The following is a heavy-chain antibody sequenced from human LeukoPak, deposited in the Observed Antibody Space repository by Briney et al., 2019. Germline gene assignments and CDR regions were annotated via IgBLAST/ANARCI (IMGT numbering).Heavy chain of an antibody. V-gene: IGHV3-7*01. CDR1: EFTFSTYW. J-gene: IGHJ4*02. CDR3: ARDNNGPDY. CDR2: IKQDESEI. D-gene: IGHD2-8*01. Sequence: GGSLRLSCAASEFTFSTYWMTWVRQAPGKGLEWVANIKQDESEIYYVDSVKGRFTISRDNARNSLYLQMNSLRAEDTAVYYCARDNNGPDYWGQGTLVTVSS.